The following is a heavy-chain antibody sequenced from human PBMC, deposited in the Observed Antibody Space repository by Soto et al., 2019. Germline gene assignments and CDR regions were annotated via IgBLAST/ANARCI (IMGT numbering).Heavy chain of an antibody. CDR2: TNSDGTDS. J-gene: IGHJ4*02. D-gene: IGHD3-22*01. CDR3: AKSLYYYDSSPLDH. CDR1: GFDFEDYA. Sequence: PGGSLRLSCAAAGFDFEDYAMHWVRQVPGKGQEWVSLTNSDGTDSYYMDSVKGRFTISRDNAKSTLYLQMDRLRPEDTALYFCAKSLYYYDSSPLDHWGQGTLVTVSS. V-gene: IGHV3-43D*04.